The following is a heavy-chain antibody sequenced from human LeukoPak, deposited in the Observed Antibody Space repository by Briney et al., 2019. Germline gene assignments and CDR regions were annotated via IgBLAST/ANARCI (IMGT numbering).Heavy chain of an antibody. V-gene: IGHV4-39*07. CDR1: GGSISSSSYY. D-gene: IGHD6-6*01. CDR3: ATCSSSSRYYYYYMDV. CDR2: IYYSGST. Sequence: SETLSLTCTVSGGSISSSSYYWGWIRQPPGKGLEWIGSIYYSGSTYYNPSLKSRVTISVDTSKNQFSLKLSSVTAADTAVYYCATCSSSSRYYYYYMDVWGKGTTVTVSS. J-gene: IGHJ6*03.